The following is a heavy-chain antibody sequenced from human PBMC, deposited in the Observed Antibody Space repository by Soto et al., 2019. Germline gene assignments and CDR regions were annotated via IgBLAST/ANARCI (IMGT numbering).Heavy chain of an antibody. J-gene: IGHJ6*02. Sequence: EVQLLESGGGLVQPGGSLRLSCAASGFTFSSYAMSWVRQAPGKGLEWVSAISGSGGSTYYADSVKGRFTISRDNSKNSRYLQMNSLRAEDTAVYYCAKAWVVGATSYYYYGMDVWGQGTTVTVSS. CDR2: ISGSGGST. D-gene: IGHD1-26*01. CDR1: GFTFSSYA. CDR3: AKAWVVGATSYYYYGMDV. V-gene: IGHV3-23*01.